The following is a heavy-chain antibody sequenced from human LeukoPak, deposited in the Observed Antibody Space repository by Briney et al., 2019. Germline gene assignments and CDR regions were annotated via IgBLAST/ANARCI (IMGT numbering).Heavy chain of an antibody. CDR1: GYTFTGYY. CDR2: INPNSGGT. D-gene: IGHD1-14*01. J-gene: IGHJ4*02. V-gene: IGHV1-2*02. Sequence: ASVKVSCKASGYTFTGYYMHWVRQTPGQGLEWMGWINPNSGGTNYAQKFQGRVTMTRDTSISTAYMELSRLRSDDTAVYYCARLQPGVPMGNRDYWGQGTLVTVSS. CDR3: ARLQPGVPMGNRDY.